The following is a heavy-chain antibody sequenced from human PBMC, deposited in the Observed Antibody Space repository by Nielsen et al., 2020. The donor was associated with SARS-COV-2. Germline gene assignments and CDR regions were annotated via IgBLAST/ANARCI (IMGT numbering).Heavy chain of an antibody. Sequence: VRQMPGKGLEWVSYISSSGSTIYYADSVKGRFTISRDNAKNSLYLQMNSLRAEDTAVYYCARRYSSSIFGYYYYGMDVWGQGTTVTVSS. CDR2: ISSSGSTI. J-gene: IGHJ6*02. V-gene: IGHV3-48*03. D-gene: IGHD6-6*01. CDR3: ARRYSSSIFGYYYYGMDV.